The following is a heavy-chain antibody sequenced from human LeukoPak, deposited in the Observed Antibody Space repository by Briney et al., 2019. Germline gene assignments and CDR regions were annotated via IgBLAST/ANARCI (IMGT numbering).Heavy chain of an antibody. J-gene: IGHJ1*01. V-gene: IGHV3-48*04. CDR2: ISSSSSTI. CDR1: GFTFSSYS. D-gene: IGHD3-22*01. CDR3: ARYDYYDSSGYKIAEYFQH. Sequence: GGSLRLSCAASGFTFSSYSMNWVRQAPGKGLEWVSYISSSSSTIYYADSVKGRFTISRDNAKNTLYLQMNSLRAEDTAVYYCARYDYYDSSGYKIAEYFQHWGQGTLVTVSS.